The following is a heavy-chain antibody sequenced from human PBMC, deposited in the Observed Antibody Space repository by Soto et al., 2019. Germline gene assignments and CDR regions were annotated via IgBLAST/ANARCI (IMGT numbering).Heavy chain of an antibody. CDR2: ISGSGGIR. Sequence: QVQLVESGGGSVKPGGSLRLSCAASGFTFGGFYMGWIRQAPGRGLEWGSFISGSGGIRYLADSVKGRFAISRDNTKNSLYLQMNSLRAEDTAVYYCGRDTYYDGSGYHSGGVDFWGQGTLVTVSS. V-gene: IGHV3-11*01. CDR3: GRDTYYDGSGYHSGGVDF. D-gene: IGHD3-22*01. CDR1: GFTFGGFY. J-gene: IGHJ4*02.